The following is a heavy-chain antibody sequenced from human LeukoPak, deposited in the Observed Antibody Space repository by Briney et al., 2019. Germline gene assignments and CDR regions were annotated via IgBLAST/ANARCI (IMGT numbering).Heavy chain of an antibody. Sequence: PSQTLSLTCTVSGGSISSGDYYWSWIRQPPGKGLEWIGYIYYSGSTYYNPSLKSRVTISVDTSKNQSSLELGSLTAGDPAVYYCARGPLLLWFGELFHNWFDPWGQGTLVTVSS. D-gene: IGHD3-10*01. V-gene: IGHV4-30-4*01. CDR3: ARGPLLLWFGELFHNWFDP. CDR1: GGSISSGDYY. J-gene: IGHJ5*02. CDR2: IYYSGST.